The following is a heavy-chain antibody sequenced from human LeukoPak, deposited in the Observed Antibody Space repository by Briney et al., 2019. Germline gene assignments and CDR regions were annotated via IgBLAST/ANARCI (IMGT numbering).Heavy chain of an antibody. D-gene: IGHD6-25*01. Sequence: GGSLRLSCAASRFTFSSYGMHWVRQAPGKGLEWISYISASGTLTHYADSMEGRFTISRDNTKNSLYLQMNSLRAEDTAVYYCARDGTPIHSSGWVYMDVWGKGTTVTISS. CDR1: RFTFSSYG. CDR2: ISASGTLT. V-gene: IGHV3-48*03. CDR3: ARDGTPIHSSGWVYMDV. J-gene: IGHJ6*04.